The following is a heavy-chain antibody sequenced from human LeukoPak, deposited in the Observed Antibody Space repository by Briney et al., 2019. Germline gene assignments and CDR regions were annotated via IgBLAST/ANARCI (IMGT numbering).Heavy chain of an antibody. CDR1: GGSISSGDYY. Sequence: PSQTLSLTCTVSGGSISSGDYYWSWIRQPPGKGLEWIGYIYYSGSTYYNPSLKSRVTISVDTSKNQFSLKLSSVTAADTAVYYCARLHSYGSSGDYWGQGTLVTVSS. CDR2: IYYSGST. D-gene: IGHD5-18*01. V-gene: IGHV4-30-4*01. J-gene: IGHJ4*02. CDR3: ARLHSYGSSGDY.